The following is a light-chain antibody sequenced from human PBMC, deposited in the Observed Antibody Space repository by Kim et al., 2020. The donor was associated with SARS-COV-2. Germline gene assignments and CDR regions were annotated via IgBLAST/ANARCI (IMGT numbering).Light chain of an antibody. CDR1: SSHIGDNS. Sequence: GKRVTISCSETSSHIGDNSVYWSQHLPGTGPKLLTYTNDRRPSGVPDRFSGSKSATSASLAISGLRSEDEADYYCATWDDSLSGWVFGGGTQLTVL. CDR2: TND. CDR3: ATWDDSLSGWV. J-gene: IGLJ3*02. V-gene: IGLV1-47*01.